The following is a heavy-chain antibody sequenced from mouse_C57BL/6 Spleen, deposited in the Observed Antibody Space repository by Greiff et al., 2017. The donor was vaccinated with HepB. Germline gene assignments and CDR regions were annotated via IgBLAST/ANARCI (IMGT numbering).Heavy chain of an antibody. CDR2: IWSGGST. J-gene: IGHJ3*01. Sequence: QVQLKQSGPGLVQPSQSLSITCTVSGFSLTSYGVHWVRQSPGKGLEWLGVIWSGGSTNYKAAFISRLSISKDNSKCQVFFKMNSLQADDTAIYYCARNMLGQSWFAYWGQGTLVTVSA. CDR3: ARNMLGQSWFAY. V-gene: IGHV2-2*01. CDR1: GFSLTSYG. D-gene: IGHD4-1*01.